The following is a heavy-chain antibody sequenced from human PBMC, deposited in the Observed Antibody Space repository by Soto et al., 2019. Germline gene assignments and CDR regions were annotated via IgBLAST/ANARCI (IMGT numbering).Heavy chain of an antibody. CDR2: ISSIGGST. V-gene: IGHV3-23*01. J-gene: IGHJ4*02. CDR3: ARGVRLHFDN. Sequence: PGGSLRLSCAASGFTFRSYAMSWVRQAPGKGLEWVSAISSIGGSTYYADSVKGRFTISRDNSKDTLFLQMNGLSAEDTALDYCARGVRLHFDNWGQGTLVTVSS. CDR1: GFTFRSYA.